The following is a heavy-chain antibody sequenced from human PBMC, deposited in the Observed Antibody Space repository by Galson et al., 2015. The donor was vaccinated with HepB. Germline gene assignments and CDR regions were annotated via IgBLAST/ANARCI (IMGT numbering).Heavy chain of an antibody. CDR2: IDWDDDK. J-gene: IGHJ3*02. D-gene: IGHD3-3*01. Sequence: PALVKPTQTLTLTCTFSGFSLSTSGMCVSWIRQPPGKALEWLARIDWDDDKYYSTSLKTRLTISKDTSKNQVVLTMTNMDPVDTATYYCARSITTGVDAFDIWGQGTMVTVSS. CDR3: ARSITTGVDAFDI. CDR1: GFSLSTSGMC. V-gene: IGHV2-70*11.